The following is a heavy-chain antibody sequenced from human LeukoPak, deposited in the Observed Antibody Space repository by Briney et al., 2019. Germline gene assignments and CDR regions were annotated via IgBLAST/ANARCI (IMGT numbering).Heavy chain of an antibody. CDR3: ARGIVAAGTRDAFDI. CDR1: GFTFNTYN. V-gene: IGHV3-48*01. Sequence: GGSLRLSCAASGFTFNTYNMNWVRQTPSKGLEWISYISSSSGAIYYADSVKGRVTISRDNSRNTLYLQMNSLRAEDTAVYYCARGIVAAGTRDAFDIWGQGTTVTVSS. J-gene: IGHJ3*02. CDR2: ISSSSGAI. D-gene: IGHD6-13*01.